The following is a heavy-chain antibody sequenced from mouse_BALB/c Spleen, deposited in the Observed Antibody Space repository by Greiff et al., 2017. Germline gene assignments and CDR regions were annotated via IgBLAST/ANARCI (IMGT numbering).Heavy chain of an antibody. Sequence: VQRVESGAELVRPGTSVKISCKASGYTFTNYWLGWVKQRPGHGLEWIGDIYPGGGYTNYNEKFKGKATLTADTSSSTAYLQLSSLTSEDSAVYFCARSGYGTYDWYVDVWGAGTTVTVSS. CDR1: GYTFTNYW. V-gene: IGHV1-63*02. CDR2: IYPGGGYT. CDR3: ARSGYGTYDWYVDV. D-gene: IGHD2-10*02. J-gene: IGHJ1*01.